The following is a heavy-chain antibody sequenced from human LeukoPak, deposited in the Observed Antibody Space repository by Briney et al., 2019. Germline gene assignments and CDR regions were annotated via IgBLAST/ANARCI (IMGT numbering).Heavy chain of an antibody. CDR3: ARGGYYDSSGYYYYYYYMDV. CDR2: IYYGGST. V-gene: IGHV4-59*01. J-gene: IGHJ6*03. CDR1: GGSISSYY. Sequence: SETLSLTCTVSGGSISSYYWSWIRQPPGKGLEWIGYIYYGGSTNYNPSLKSRVTISVDTSKNQFSLKLSSVTAADTAVYYCARGGYYDSSGYYYYYYYMDVWGKGTTVTVSS. D-gene: IGHD3-22*01.